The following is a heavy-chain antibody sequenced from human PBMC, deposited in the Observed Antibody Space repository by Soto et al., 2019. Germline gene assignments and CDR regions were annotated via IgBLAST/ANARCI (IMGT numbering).Heavy chain of an antibody. CDR2: IIPIFGTA. CDR3: ARGRIAVAGTEY. CDR1: GGAFNNYA. V-gene: IGHV1-69*13. J-gene: IGHJ4*02. Sequence: GASVKVSCKASGGAFNNYAISWVRQAPGQGLEWMGGIIPIFGTANYAQKFQGRVTITADESTSTAYMELSSLRSEDTAVYYCARGRIAVAGTEYWGQGTLVTVSS. D-gene: IGHD6-13*01.